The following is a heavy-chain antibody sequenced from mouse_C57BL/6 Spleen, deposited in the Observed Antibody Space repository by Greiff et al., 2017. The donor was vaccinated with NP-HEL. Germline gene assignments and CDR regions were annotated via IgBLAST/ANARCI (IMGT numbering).Heavy chain of an antibody. CDR3: ARNSNYVDYAMDY. Sequence: QVQLQQSGAELVKPGASVKISCKASGYAFSSYWMNWVKQRPGKGLEWIGQIYPGDGDTNYNGKFKGKATLTADKSSSTAYMQLSSLTSEDSAVYFCARNSNYVDYAMDYWGQGTSVTVSS. J-gene: IGHJ4*01. D-gene: IGHD2-5*01. V-gene: IGHV1-80*01. CDR1: GYAFSSYW. CDR2: IYPGDGDT.